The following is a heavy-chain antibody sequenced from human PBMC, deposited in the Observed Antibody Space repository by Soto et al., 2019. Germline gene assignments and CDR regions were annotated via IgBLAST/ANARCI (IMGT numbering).Heavy chain of an antibody. D-gene: IGHD3-9*01. V-gene: IGHV3-33*01. CDR3: ARDRYLLRYLSLLGGLHV. CDR2: IWYDGSNK. J-gene: IGHJ6*02. CDR1: VFTFSSYG. Sequence: PGGSLRLSCSASVFTFSSYGMHWVRQAPGKGLEWVAVIWYDGSNKYYADSVKGRFTISRDNSKNTLYLQMNSLRAEDTAVYYCARDRYLLRYLSLLGGLHVWGQGTTVTVS.